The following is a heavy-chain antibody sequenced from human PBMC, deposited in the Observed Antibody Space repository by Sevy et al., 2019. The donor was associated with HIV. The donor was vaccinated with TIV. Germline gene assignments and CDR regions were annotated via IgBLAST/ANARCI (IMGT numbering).Heavy chain of an antibody. CDR3: ARGGDIVVVPAVWGYMDV. CDR1: GFTFSSYD. J-gene: IGHJ6*03. CDR2: IGTAGDT. V-gene: IGHV3-13*01. D-gene: IGHD2-2*01. Sequence: GGSLRLSCAASGFTFSSYDMHWVRQATGKGLEWVSAIGTAGDTYYPGYVKGRFTISRENAKNSLYLQMNSLRAGDTAVYYCARGGDIVVVPAVWGYMDVWGKGTTVTVSS.